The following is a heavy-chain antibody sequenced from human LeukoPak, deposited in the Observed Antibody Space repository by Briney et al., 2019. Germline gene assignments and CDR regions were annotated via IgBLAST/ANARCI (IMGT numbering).Heavy chain of an antibody. J-gene: IGHJ6*03. CDR1: GFIFENYA. CDR2: ISYNGGVV. V-gene: IGHV3-9*01. CDR3: AKIAVPIPGRYHIDV. D-gene: IGHD2-2*02. Sequence: PGGSLRPSCAASGFIFENYAMHWVRQPPGKGLEWVSGISYNGGVVAYVDSVKGRFTISRDNAENSLYLQMTSLKAEDTAFYYCAKIAVPIPGRYHIDVSGKGTAVTVSS.